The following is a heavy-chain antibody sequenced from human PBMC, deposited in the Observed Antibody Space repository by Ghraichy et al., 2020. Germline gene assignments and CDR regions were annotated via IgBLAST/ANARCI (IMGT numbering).Heavy chain of an antibody. V-gene: IGHV3-15*01. D-gene: IGHD2-2*01. CDR1: GFTFSNAW. CDR3: TTATSRQIRDC. J-gene: IGHJ4*02. Sequence: GESLNISCAASGFTFSNAWMNWVRQAPGKGLEWVGRSKGETDGGTTDYAAPVKGRFTISRDDSKNTLYLQINSLETEDTAVYYWTTATSRQIRDCWGQGTLVIVSS. CDR2: SKGETDGGTT.